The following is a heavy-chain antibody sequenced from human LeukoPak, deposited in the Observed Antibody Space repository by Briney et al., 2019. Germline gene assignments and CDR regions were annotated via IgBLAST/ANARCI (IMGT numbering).Heavy chain of an antibody. CDR3: ARDRYSSSWGDRPNWFDP. CDR2: IIPIFGTA. J-gene: IGHJ5*02. CDR1: GGTFSSYA. D-gene: IGHD6-13*01. V-gene: IGHV1-69*13. Sequence: GASVKVSCKASGGTFSSYAISWVRQAPGQGLEWMGGIIPIFGTANYAQKFQGRVTITADESTSTAYMELSSLRSEDTAVYYCARDRYSSSWGDRPNWFDPWGQGTLVTVSS.